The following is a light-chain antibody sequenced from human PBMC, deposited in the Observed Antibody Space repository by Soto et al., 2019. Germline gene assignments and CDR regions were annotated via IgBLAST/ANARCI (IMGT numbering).Light chain of an antibody. Sequence: QSALTQPASVSGSPGQSITISCTGTSSDVGGHHYVSWYQQHPGKVPKLLIYEVTNRPSGVSTRFSGSKSGNTASLTISGLQAEDEADYYCQSYDSTLSARYVFGTGTKLTVL. V-gene: IGLV2-14*01. CDR3: QSYDSTLSARYV. J-gene: IGLJ1*01. CDR2: EVT. CDR1: SSDVGGHHY.